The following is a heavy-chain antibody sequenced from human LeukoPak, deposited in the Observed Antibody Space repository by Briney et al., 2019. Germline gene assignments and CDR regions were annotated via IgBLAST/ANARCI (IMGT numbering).Heavy chain of an antibody. D-gene: IGHD2-2*01. Sequence: SETLSLTCTVSGGSIDGYYWSWIRQPPGKGLEWIGYIYYTGSTEYHPSLKSRVTISLDTSKNQFSLKLTSVTAADTAVYYCARVYQSAEYYFDYWGQGNLVSVSS. CDR3: ARVYQSAEYYFDY. CDR1: GGSIDGYY. CDR2: IYYTGST. V-gene: IGHV4-59*01. J-gene: IGHJ4*02.